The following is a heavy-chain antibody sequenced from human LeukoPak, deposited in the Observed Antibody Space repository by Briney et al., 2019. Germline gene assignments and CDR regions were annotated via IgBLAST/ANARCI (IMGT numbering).Heavy chain of an antibody. CDR1: GYTFTSYG. J-gene: IGHJ6*03. D-gene: IGHD7-27*01. CDR2: ISAYNGNT. CDR3: ARALGSPNRHYYYYMDV. V-gene: IGHV1-18*01. Sequence: ASVKVSCKASGYTFTSYGISWVRQAPGQGLEWMGWISAYNGNTNYAQKLQGRVTMTTDTSTSTAYMELRSLRSDDTAVYYCARALGSPNRHYYYYMDVWGKGTTVTISS.